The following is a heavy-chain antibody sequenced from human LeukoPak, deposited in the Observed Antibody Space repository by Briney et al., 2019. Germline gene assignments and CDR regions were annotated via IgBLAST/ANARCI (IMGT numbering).Heavy chain of an antibody. Sequence: GGSLRLSCAASGFTFSSYAMSWVRQAPGEGLEWVSAISGSGGSTYYADSAKGRFTISRDNSKNTLYLQMNSLRVEDTAVYYCAKGRGAPLPYYFDYWGQGTLGTVSS. J-gene: IGHJ4*02. CDR1: GFTFSSYA. V-gene: IGHV3-23*01. D-gene: IGHD1-26*01. CDR3: AKGRGAPLPYYFDY. CDR2: ISGSGGST.